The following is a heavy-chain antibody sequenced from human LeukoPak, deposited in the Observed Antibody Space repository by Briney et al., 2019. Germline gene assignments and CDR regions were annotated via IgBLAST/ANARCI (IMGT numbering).Heavy chain of an antibody. D-gene: IGHD2-15*01. CDR3: ARGWTVAAKGYYYYYGMDV. CDR2: MNPNSGKT. Sequence: ASVKVSCKASGYTFTSDDINWVRQAAGQGLEWLGWMNPNSGKTGYAQKFQGRVTMTRKTSISTAYMELSSPRSADTDVYYCARGWTVAAKGYYYYYGMDVWGPGTPVTVS. CDR1: GYTFTSDD. V-gene: IGHV1-8*01. J-gene: IGHJ6*02.